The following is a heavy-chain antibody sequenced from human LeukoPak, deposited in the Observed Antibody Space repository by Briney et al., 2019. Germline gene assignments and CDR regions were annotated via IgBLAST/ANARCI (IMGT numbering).Heavy chain of an antibody. CDR1: GFSFSSFA. D-gene: IGHD3-10*01. CDR2: ISGSGDST. Sequence: GGTLRLSCATSGFSFSSFAMSWVRQAPGKGLEWVSSISGSGDSTYYADSVKGRFTISRDNSKNTLYLQMNSLRAEDTALYYCARGRFGDPLNYWGQGTLVTVSS. CDR3: ARGRFGDPLNY. J-gene: IGHJ4*02. V-gene: IGHV3-23*01.